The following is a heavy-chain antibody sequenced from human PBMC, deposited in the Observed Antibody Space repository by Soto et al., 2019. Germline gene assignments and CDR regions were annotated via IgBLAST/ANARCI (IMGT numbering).Heavy chain of an antibody. CDR3: ARLSSITMIVVVPLGFDY. D-gene: IGHD3-22*01. Sequence: SETLSLTCAVYGGSFSGYYWSWIRQPPGKGLEWIGEINHSGSTNYNPSLKSRVTISVDTSKNQFSLKLSSVTAADTAVYYCARLSSITMIVVVPLGFDYWGQGTLVTVSS. CDR1: GGSFSGYY. CDR2: INHSGST. V-gene: IGHV4-34*01. J-gene: IGHJ4*02.